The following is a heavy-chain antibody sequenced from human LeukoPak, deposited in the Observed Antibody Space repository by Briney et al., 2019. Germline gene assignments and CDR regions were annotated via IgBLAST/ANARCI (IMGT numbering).Heavy chain of an antibody. CDR2: IIPIFGIA. CDR1: GGTFSSYA. V-gene: IGHV1-69*04. J-gene: IGHJ5*02. CDR3: ARVPIVVVPAATDNWFDP. D-gene: IGHD2-2*01. Sequence: SVTVSCKASGGTFSSYAISWVRQAPGQGLEWMGRIIPIFGIANYAQKFQGRVTITADKSTSTAYMELSSLRSEDTAVYYCARVPIVVVPAATDNWFDPWDQGTLVTVSS.